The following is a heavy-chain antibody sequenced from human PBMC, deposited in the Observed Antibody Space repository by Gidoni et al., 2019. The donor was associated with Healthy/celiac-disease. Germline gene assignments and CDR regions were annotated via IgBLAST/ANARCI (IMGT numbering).Heavy chain of an antibody. D-gene: IGHD3-10*01. J-gene: IGHJ6*02. V-gene: IGHV3-30*18. CDR1: GFTFSSYG. CDR3: AKPMVRGVNYYGMDV. Sequence: QVQLVESGGGVVQPGRSLRLSCAASGFTFSSYGMHWVRQAPGKGLEWVAVISYDGSNKHYADSVKGRFTISRDNSKNTLYLQMNSLRAEDTAVYYCAKPMVRGVNYYGMDVWGQGTTVTVSS. CDR2: ISYDGSNK.